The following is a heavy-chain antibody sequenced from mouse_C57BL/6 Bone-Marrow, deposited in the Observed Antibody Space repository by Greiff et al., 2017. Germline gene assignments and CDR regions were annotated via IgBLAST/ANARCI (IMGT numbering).Heavy chain of an antibody. CDR2: IDPSDSYT. J-gene: IGHJ1*03. V-gene: IGHV1-59*01. CDR3: ARQNGYYVYWYFDV. D-gene: IGHD2-3*01. Sequence: QVQLQQPGAELVRPGTSVKLSCKASGYTFTSYWMHWVKQRPGQGLEWIGVIDPSDSYTNYNQKFKGKATLTVDTSSSTAYMKLSSLTSEDSAVDYCARQNGYYVYWYFDVWGTGTTVTVSS. CDR1: GYTFTSYW.